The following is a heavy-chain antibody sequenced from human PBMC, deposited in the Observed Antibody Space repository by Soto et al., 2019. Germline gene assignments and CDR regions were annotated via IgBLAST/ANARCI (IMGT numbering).Heavy chain of an antibody. Sequence: QVQLVQSGAEVKKPGASVKVSCKASGYTFTSYYMHGVRQAPGQGLEWMGIINPSGGSTSYAQKFQGRVTMTRDTSTSTVYMELSSLRSEDTAVYYCAMIVGATEVDYWGQGTLVTVSS. V-gene: IGHV1-46*01. CDR3: AMIVGATEVDY. CDR2: INPSGGST. J-gene: IGHJ4*02. CDR1: GYTFTSYY. D-gene: IGHD1-26*01.